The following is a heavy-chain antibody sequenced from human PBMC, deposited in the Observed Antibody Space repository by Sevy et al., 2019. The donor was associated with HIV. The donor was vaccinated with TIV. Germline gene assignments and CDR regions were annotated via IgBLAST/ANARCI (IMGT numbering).Heavy chain of an antibody. CDR2: IKQDGSEK. Sequence: GGSLRLSCAASGFTFSTYWMNWVRQAPGKGLEWVANIKQDGSEKYYIDSVKGRFTISRDNVKNSLYLQMNSLRAEDTAMYYCARSGYSSSSGELDYWDQGTLVTVSS. CDR3: ARSGYSSSSGELDY. J-gene: IGHJ4*02. V-gene: IGHV3-7*01. CDR1: GFTFSTYW. D-gene: IGHD6-6*01.